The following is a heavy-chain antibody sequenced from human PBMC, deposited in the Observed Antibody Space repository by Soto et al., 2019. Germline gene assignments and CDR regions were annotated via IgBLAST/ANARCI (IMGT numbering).Heavy chain of an antibody. CDR1: GYTFTGYY. D-gene: IGHD6-13*01. CDR3: AIAAGLEYYYYMDV. J-gene: IGHJ6*03. V-gene: IGHV1-2*04. CDR2: LNPNSGGT. Sequence: QVQLVQSGAEVKKPGASVKVSCKAPGYTFTGYYMHWVRQAPGQGLEWMGWLNPNSGGTNYAQKFQGWVTMSRDTSISTAYMELSRLRSDDTAVYYCAIAAGLEYYYYMDVWGKGTTVTVFS.